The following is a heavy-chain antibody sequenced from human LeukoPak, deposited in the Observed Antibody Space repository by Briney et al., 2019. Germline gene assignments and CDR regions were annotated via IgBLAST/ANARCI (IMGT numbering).Heavy chain of an antibody. Sequence: PSETLSLTCAVYGGSFSGYYWSWLRQPPGKGLEWIGEINHSGSTNYNPSLKSRVTISVDTSKNQFSLKLSSVTAADTAVYYCARAYAVAGRRMYYFDYWGQGTLVTVSS. CDR3: ARAYAVAGRRMYYFDY. CDR1: GGSFSGYY. J-gene: IGHJ4*02. V-gene: IGHV4-34*01. D-gene: IGHD6-19*01. CDR2: INHSGST.